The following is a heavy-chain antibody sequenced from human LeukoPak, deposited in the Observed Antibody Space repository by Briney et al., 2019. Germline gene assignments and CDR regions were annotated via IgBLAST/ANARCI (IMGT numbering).Heavy chain of an antibody. CDR2: IHSSGNS. Sequence: SETLSLTCTVSGGSISGTDLDWGWIRQLPGKGLEWIGNIHSSGNSFCNPSLKSRVTISVDTSKNQFSLKLSSVTAADTAVYYCEKDSHLDVWGQGTTVTVSS. CDR3: EKDSHLDV. CDR1: GGSISGTDLD. V-gene: IGHV4-39*01. J-gene: IGHJ6*02. D-gene: IGHD2-15*01.